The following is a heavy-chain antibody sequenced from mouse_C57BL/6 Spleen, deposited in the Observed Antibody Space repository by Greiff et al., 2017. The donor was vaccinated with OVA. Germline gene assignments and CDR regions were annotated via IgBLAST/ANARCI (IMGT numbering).Heavy chain of an antibody. CDR3: ARAYYYGRGYFDV. CDR2: ISSGSSTI. J-gene: IGHJ1*03. CDR1: GFTFSDYG. V-gene: IGHV5-17*01. D-gene: IGHD1-1*01. Sequence: DVKLVESGGGLVKPGGSLKLSCAASGFTFSDYGMHWVRQAPGKGLEWVAYISSGSSTIYYADTVKGRFTISRDNAKNTLFLQMNSLRAEDTATDYCARAYYYGRGYFDVWGTGTTVTVSS.